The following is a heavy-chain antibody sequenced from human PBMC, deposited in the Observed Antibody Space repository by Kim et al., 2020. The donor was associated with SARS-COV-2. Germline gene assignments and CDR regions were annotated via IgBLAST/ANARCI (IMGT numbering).Heavy chain of an antibody. Sequence: SETLSLTCAVYGGSFSGYYWSWIRQPPGKGLEWIGEINHSGSTNYNPSLKSRVTISVDTSKNQFSLKLSSVTAADTAVYYCAIGSVVRGVIISTKYYYYGMDVWGQGTRVTVSS. D-gene: IGHD3-10*01. CDR3: AIGSVVRGVIISTKYYYYGMDV. V-gene: IGHV4-34*01. CDR2: INHSGST. CDR1: GGSFSGYY. J-gene: IGHJ6*02.